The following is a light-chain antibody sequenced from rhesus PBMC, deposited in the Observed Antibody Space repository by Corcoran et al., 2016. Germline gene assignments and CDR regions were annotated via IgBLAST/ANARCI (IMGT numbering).Light chain of an antibody. Sequence: DIQMTQSPSSLSASVGDTVTITCRASQSFSSSLAWYQQKPGKAPKLLIYNVSSLQSGVPSRFSGTKSGTDFTLTISSLQPEEFASYYCQQYYSDPYSFGQGTKVEIK. J-gene: IGKJ2*01. V-gene: IGKV1-46*01. CDR1: QSFSSS. CDR2: NVS. CDR3: QQYYSDPYS.